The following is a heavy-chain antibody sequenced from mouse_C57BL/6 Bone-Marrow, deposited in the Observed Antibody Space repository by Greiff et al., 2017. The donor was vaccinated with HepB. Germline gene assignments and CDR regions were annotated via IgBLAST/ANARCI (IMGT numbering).Heavy chain of an antibody. CDR1: GYTFTSYW. D-gene: IGHD1-1*01. J-gene: IGHJ3*01. CDR2: IYPGSGST. CDR3: ARGIYYYGRAWFAY. V-gene: IGHV1-55*01. Sequence: QVQLQQSGAELVKPGASVKMSCKASGYTFTSYWITWVKQRPGQGLEWIGDIYPGSGSTNYNEKFKSKATLTVDTSSSTAYMQLSSLTSEDSAVYYCARGIYYYGRAWFAYWGQGTLVTVSA.